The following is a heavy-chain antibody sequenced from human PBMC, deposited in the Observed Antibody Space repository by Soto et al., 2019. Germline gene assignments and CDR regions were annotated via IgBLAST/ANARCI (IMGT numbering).Heavy chain of an antibody. CDR3: ARGVGGP. CDR2: INHSGST. D-gene: IGHD3-3*01. CDR1: GGSFSGYY. V-gene: IGHV4-34*01. Sequence: KSSETLSLTCAVYGGSFSGYYWSWIRQPPGKGLEWIGEINHSGSTNYNPSLKSRVTISVDTSKNQFSLKLSSVTAADTAVYYCARGVGGPWGQGTLVTVSS. J-gene: IGHJ4*02.